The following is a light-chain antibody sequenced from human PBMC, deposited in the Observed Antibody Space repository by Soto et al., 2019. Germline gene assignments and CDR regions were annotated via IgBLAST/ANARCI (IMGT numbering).Light chain of an antibody. J-gene: IGKJ5*01. Sequence: EIVLTQSPGTLSLSPGERATLSCRASQSVTNRYLAWYQQKQGQAPRLSIYGASNRATGIPDRFSGSGSGTDFTLTISRLEPEDFAVYYCQQYGSSPITFGQGTRLEIK. CDR1: QSVTNRY. CDR2: GAS. V-gene: IGKV3-20*01. CDR3: QQYGSSPIT.